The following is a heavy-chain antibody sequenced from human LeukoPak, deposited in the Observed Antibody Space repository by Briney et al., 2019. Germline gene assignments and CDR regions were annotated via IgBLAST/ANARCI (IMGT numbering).Heavy chain of an antibody. V-gene: IGHV3-21*01. CDR1: GFTFSSYS. J-gene: IGHJ3*02. Sequence: PGGSLRLSCAASGFTFSSYSMNWVRQASGKGLEWVSSISSSSSYIYYADSVKGRFTISRDNAKNSLYLQMNSLRAEDTAVYYCARETSSPGAFDIWGQGTMVTVSS. CDR2: ISSSSSYI. CDR3: ARETSSPGAFDI.